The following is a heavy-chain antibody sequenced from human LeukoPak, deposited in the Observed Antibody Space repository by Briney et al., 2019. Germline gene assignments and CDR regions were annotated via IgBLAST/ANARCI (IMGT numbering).Heavy chain of an antibody. J-gene: IGHJ4*02. V-gene: IGHV3-33*01. CDR2: IWYDGSNK. D-gene: IGHD4-17*01. CDR3: ARGSTVTQFDY. CDR1: GFTFSSYG. Sequence: PGGSLRLSCAASGFTFSSYGMHWVRQAPGKGLEWVAVIWYDGSNKYYADSVKGRFTISRDNSKNTLYLQMNSLRAEDTAVYYCARGSTVTQFDYWGQGTLVTVSS.